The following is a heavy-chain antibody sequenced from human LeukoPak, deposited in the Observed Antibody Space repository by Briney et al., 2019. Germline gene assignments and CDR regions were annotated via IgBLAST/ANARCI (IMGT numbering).Heavy chain of an antibody. CDR3: ARQESSSPHYYFYYGMDV. CDR1: GFSVKNNY. J-gene: IGHJ6*02. V-gene: IGHV3-66*04. CDR2: IYSGGYT. Sequence: GGSLRLSCAASGFSVKNNYMSWVRQAPGKGLELVSVIYSGGYTFYADSVKGRFTISRDISKNILYLQMDSLRAEDTGVYYCARQESSSPHYYFYYGMDVWGQGTTVTVS. D-gene: IGHD6-6*01.